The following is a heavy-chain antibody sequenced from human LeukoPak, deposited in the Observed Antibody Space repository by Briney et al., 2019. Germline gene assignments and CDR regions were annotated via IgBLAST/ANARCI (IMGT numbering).Heavy chain of an antibody. V-gene: IGHV3-30*04. Sequence: PGRSQRLSCAASGFTLYSFDMHWVRQAPGRGLEWVALISYDGTNKYYADSVKGRFTISRDNSKNTLYLHMDSLRAEDTAVYYCARGSDLWDGFSPRLLDYWGQGTLVTVSS. D-gene: IGHD3-3*01. J-gene: IGHJ4*02. CDR3: ARGSDLWDGFSPRLLDY. CDR1: GFTLYSFD. CDR2: ISYDGTNK.